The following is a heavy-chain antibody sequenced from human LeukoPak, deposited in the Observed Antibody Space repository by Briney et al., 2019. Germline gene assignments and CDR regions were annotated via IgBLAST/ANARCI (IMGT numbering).Heavy chain of an antibody. Sequence: PGGSLRLSCAASGFTFSSYGMSWVRQPPGKGLEWVSGIIGSGNSAYYADSVKGRFTISRDNSKNTLHLQMNSLRVEDTAVYYCAKETKYTSGWLTIDYWGQGTLVTVSS. CDR1: GFTFSSYG. V-gene: IGHV3-23*01. D-gene: IGHD6-19*01. CDR3: AKETKYTSGWLTIDY. J-gene: IGHJ4*02. CDR2: IIGSGNSA.